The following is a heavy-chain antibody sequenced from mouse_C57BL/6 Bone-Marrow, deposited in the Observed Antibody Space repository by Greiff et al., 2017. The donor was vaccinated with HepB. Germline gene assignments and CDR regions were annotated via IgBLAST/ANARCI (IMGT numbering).Heavy chain of an antibody. J-gene: IGHJ1*03. Sequence: DVKLQESEGGLVQPGSSMKLSCTASGFTFSDYYMAWVRQVPEKGLEWVANINYDGSSTYYLDSLKSRFIISRDNAKNILYLQMSSLKSEDTATYYCARGPYYYGSSPWYFDVWGTGTTVTVSS. CDR2: INYDGSST. D-gene: IGHD1-1*01. V-gene: IGHV5-16*01. CDR1: GFTFSDYY. CDR3: ARGPYYYGSSPWYFDV.